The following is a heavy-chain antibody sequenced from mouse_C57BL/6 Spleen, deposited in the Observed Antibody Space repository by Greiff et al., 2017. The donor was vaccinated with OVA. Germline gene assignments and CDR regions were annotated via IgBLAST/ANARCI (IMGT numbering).Heavy chain of an antibody. J-gene: IGHJ4*01. CDR2: IYPGDGDT. CDR1: GYAFSSSW. V-gene: IGHV1-82*01. CDR3: ARSQLGYAMDY. D-gene: IGHD3-3*01. Sequence: QVQLQQSGPELVKPGASVKISCKASGYAFSSSWMNWVKQRPGKGLEWIGRIYPGDGDTNSNGKFKGKATLTADKSSSTAYMQLSSLTSEDSAVYFCARSQLGYAMDYWGQGTSVTVSS.